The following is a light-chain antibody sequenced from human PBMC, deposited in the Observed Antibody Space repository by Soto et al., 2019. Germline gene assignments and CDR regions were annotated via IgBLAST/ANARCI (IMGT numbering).Light chain of an antibody. V-gene: IGLV2-23*02. CDR3: CSYAGSPYV. CDR2: EVS. CDR1: SSDVGSYNL. Sequence: QAVVTQPASVSGSPGQSITISCTGTSSDVGSYNLVSWYQQHPGKAPKLMIYEVSKRPSGVSDRFSGCKSGNTASLTISGLQAEDEADYYCCSYAGSPYVFGTGTKLTVL. J-gene: IGLJ1*01.